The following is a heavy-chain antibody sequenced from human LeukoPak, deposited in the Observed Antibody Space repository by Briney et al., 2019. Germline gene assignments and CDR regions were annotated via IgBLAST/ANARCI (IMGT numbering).Heavy chain of an antibody. CDR3: ARASYYGSSGPFDY. Sequence: SETLSLTCTVSGGSVSSGSYYWSWIRQPPGKGLEWIGYIYYSGSTNYNPSLKSRVTISVDTSKNQFSLKLSSVTAADTAVYYCARASYYGSSGPFDYWGQGTLVTVSS. D-gene: IGHD3-22*01. CDR1: GGSVSSGSYY. J-gene: IGHJ4*02. CDR2: IYYSGST. V-gene: IGHV4-61*01.